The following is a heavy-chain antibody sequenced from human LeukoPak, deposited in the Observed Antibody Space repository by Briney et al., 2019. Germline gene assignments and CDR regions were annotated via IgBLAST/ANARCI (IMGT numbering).Heavy chain of an antibody. J-gene: IGHJ4*02. D-gene: IGHD3-3*01. CDR1: GYTFTSYY. CDR2: INPSGGST. CDR3: ARGELGITIFGVVITPFDY. Sequence: ASVKVSCKASGYTFTSYYMHWVRQAPGQGLERMGIINPSGGSTSYSQKFQGRVTMTRDTSTSTVYMELSSLRSEDTAVYYCARGELGITIFGVVITPFDYWGQGTLVTVSS. V-gene: IGHV1-46*03.